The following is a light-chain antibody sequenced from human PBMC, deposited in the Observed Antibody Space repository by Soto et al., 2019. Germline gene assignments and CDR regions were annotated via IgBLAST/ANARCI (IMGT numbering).Light chain of an antibody. CDR1: QSVSSN. Sequence: ERVMTQAAAALSMSPGERATLSCRASQSVSSNLAWYRQRPDQAPRLLIYDASTRATGIPARFSGSGSGTEFTLTINSLQSEDFAIYYCQQFSNWPQTFGQGTTV. V-gene: IGKV3-15*01. J-gene: IGKJ1*01. CDR2: DAS. CDR3: QQFSNWPQT.